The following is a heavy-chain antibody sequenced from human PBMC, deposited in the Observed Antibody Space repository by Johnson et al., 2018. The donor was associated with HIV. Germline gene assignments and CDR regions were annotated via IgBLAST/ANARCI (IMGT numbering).Heavy chain of an antibody. CDR1: GFTFDDYA. Sequence: QVQLVESGGGLVQPGRSLRLSCAASGFTFDDYAMHWVRQAPGKGLEWVAVISFDGTNKHYGDSVKGRFTISRDNSKNTLYLQMNSLRAEDTAVYYCAKGLAAGDDAFDIWGQGTMVTVSS. J-gene: IGHJ3*02. CDR2: ISFDGTNK. D-gene: IGHD6-25*01. CDR3: AKGLAAGDDAFDI. V-gene: IGHV3-30*18.